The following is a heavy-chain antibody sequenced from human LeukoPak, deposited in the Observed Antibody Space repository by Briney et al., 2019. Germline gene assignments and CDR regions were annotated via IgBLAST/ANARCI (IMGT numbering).Heavy chain of an antibody. D-gene: IGHD2-15*01. CDR2: IYYSGST. Sequence: SETLSLTCTVSGGSISSSSYYWGWIRQPPGKGLEWIGSIYYSGSTYYNPSLKSRVTISVDTSKNQFSPKLSSVTAADTAVYYCARAVIVVVVAATPDYGMDVWGQGTTVTVSS. J-gene: IGHJ6*02. V-gene: IGHV4-39*07. CDR3: ARAVIVVVVAATPDYGMDV. CDR1: GGSISSSSYY.